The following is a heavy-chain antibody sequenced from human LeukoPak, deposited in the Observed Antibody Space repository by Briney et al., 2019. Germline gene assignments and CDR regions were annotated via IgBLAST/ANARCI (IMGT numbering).Heavy chain of an antibody. J-gene: IGHJ4*02. CDR3: ASVAVATPGLDY. V-gene: IGHV4-34*01. Sequence: PSETLSLTCAVYGGSFSGYYWSWIRQPPGKGLEWIGEINHSGSTNYNLSLKSRVTISVDTSKNQFSLKLSSVTAADTAVYYCASVAVATPGLDYWGQGTLVTVSS. D-gene: IGHD4-23*01. CDR1: GGSFSGYY. CDR2: INHSGST.